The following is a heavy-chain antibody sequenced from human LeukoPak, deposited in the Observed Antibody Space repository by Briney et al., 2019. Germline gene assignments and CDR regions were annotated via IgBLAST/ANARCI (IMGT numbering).Heavy chain of an antibody. V-gene: IGHV1-24*01. CDR2: FDPEDGET. CDR1: GYTLTELS. J-gene: IGHJ6*03. D-gene: IGHD1-26*01. CDR3: ATDLSLGGATNSDFYYMDV. Sequence: ASVKVSCKVSGYTLTELSVHWVRQAPGKGLEWMGGFDPEDGETIYAQKFQGRVTMTEDTSTDTAYMELSSLRSEDTAVYYCATDLSLGGATNSDFYYMDVWGKGTTVTVSS.